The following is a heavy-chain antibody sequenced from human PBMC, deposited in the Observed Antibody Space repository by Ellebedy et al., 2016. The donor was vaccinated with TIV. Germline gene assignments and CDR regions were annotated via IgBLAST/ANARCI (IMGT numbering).Heavy chain of an antibody. D-gene: IGHD3-3*01. CDR1: GGSISSSNW. CDR3: ARNNITIFGVTDAFDI. V-gene: IGHV4-4*02. J-gene: IGHJ3*02. Sequence: MPSETLSLTCAVSGGSISSSNWWSWVRQLPGKGLEWIGEIYHSGSTNYNPSLRSRITISADTSKNQFSLKLTSVTAADTAVYYCARNNITIFGVTDAFDIWGQGTMVTVSS. CDR2: IYHSGST.